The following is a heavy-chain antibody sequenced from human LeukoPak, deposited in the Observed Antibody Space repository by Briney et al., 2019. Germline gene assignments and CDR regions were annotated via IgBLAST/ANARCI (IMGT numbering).Heavy chain of an antibody. D-gene: IGHD6-6*01. CDR3: ARRAARRGGDDY. Sequence: GGSLRLSCAASGFTVSSNYMSWVRQAPGKGLEWVSVIYSGGSTYYADSVKGGFTISRDNSKNTLYLQMNSLSAEDTAVYYYARRAARRGGDDYWGKGTLVTVSS. CDR2: IYSGGST. CDR1: GFTVSSNY. V-gene: IGHV3-66*02. J-gene: IGHJ4*02.